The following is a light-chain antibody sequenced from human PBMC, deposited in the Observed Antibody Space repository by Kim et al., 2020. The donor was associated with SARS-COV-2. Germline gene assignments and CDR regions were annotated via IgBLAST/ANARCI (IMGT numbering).Light chain of an antibody. CDR2: DAS. V-gene: IGKV3-11*01. J-gene: IGKJ5*01. CDR3: QQRKIRPPST. CDR1: QSVDSY. Sequence: EVVLTQSPATLSLSPGERATLSCRASQSVDSYVVWYQQKPGQAPRLLIYDASSRATGIPARFSGSGCGTEFTLTISSLQPEDFATYYCQQRKIRPPSTFGQGTRLEIK.